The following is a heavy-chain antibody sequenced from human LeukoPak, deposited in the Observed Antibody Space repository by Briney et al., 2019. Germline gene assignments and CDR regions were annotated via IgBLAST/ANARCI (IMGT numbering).Heavy chain of an antibody. CDR1: GYTFTNNF. V-gene: IGHV1-46*01. D-gene: IGHD3-22*01. J-gene: IGHJ4*02. CDR2: INPSGDNT. Sequence: EASVKVFCKASGYTFTNNFMHWVRQAPGQGLEWMGIINPSGDNTWYAQKFQGRVTMTRDMATSTDYMEVSSLRSEDTAVYYCARLALTQHYYDSSGYDFDYWGQGTLVTVSS. CDR3: ARLALTQHYYDSSGYDFDY.